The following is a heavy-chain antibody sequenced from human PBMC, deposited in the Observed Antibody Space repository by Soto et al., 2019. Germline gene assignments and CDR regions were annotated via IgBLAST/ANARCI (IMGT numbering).Heavy chain of an antibody. CDR1: GFTFRSCA. CDR3: AKNAAFCTGAACYDY. CDR2: ISDDSAVT. D-gene: IGHD2-8*02. J-gene: IGHJ4*02. V-gene: IGHV3-23*01. Sequence: GGSLRLSCAASGFTFRSCAVTWVRQAPGKGLEWLSAISDDSAVTFYADSVRGRFTISRDNSKSTLYLQMTSLRAEDTAIYYCAKNAAFCTGAACYDYWGQGTLVTVSS.